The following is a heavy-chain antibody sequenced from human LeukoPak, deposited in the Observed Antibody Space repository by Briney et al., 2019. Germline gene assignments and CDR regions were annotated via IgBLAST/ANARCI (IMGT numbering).Heavy chain of an antibody. CDR2: INHSGST. V-gene: IGHV4-34*01. Sequence: SETLSLTCAVYGGSFSGYYWSWIRQPPGKGLEWIGEINHSGSTNYNPSLKSRVTISVDTSKNQFSLKLSSVTAADTAVYYCARGRDSSETRNVYWGQGTLVTVSS. CDR1: GGSFSGYY. D-gene: IGHD3-22*01. CDR3: ARGRDSSETRNVY. J-gene: IGHJ4*02.